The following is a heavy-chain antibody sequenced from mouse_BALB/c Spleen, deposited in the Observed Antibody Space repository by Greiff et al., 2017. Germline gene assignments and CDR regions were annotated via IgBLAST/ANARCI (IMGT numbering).Heavy chain of an antibody. CDR3: ARSDHRYDGYAMDY. J-gene: IGHJ4*01. CDR1: GYSFTGYT. Sequence: EVQLQQSGPELVKPGASMKISCKASGYSFTGYTMNWVKQSHGKNLEWIGLINPYNGGTSYNQKFKDKATLTVDKSSSTAYMQLSSLTSEDSAVYYCARSDHRYDGYAMDYWGQGTSVTVSS. V-gene: IGHV1S135*01. D-gene: IGHD2-14*01. CDR2: INPYNGGT.